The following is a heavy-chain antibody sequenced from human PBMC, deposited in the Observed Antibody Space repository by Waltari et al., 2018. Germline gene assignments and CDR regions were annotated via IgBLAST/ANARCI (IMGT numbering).Heavy chain of an antibody. V-gene: IGHV1-2*06. Sequence: QVQLVQSGAEVKKPGASVKVSCKASGYTFTGYYMHWVRQAPGQGLEWMERINPNSGGTNYAQKFQGRVTMTRDTSISTAYMELSRLRSDDTAVYYCARVASHDYASRDAFDIWGQGTMVTVSS. CDR2: INPNSGGT. CDR1: GYTFTGYY. CDR3: ARVASHDYASRDAFDI. J-gene: IGHJ3*02. D-gene: IGHD4-17*01.